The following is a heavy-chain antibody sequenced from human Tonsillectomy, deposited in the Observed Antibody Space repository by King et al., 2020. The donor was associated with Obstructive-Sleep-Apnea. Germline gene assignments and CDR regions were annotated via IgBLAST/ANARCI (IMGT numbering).Heavy chain of an antibody. CDR3: ARDKAVVGPAAIEYYYYYGMDV. CDR1: GGSISSSSYY. V-gene: IGHV4-39*07. D-gene: IGHD2-2*01. Sequence: LQLQESGPGLVKPSETLSLTCTVSGGSISSSSYYWGWIRQPPGKGLEWIGSIYYSGSTYYNPSLKSRVTISVDTSNNQFSLKLSSCTAADTAVYCCARDKAVVGPAAIEYYYYYGMDVWGQGTTVTVSS. CDR2: IYYSGST. J-gene: IGHJ6*02.